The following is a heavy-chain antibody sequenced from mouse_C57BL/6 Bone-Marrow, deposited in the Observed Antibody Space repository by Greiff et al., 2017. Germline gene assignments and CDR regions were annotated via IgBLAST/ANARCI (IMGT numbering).Heavy chain of an antibody. D-gene: IGHD1-1*01. Sequence: VQLQQSGGDLVKPGGSLKLSCAASGFTFSSYGMSWVRQTPDKRLEWVATISSGGSYTYYPDSVKGRFTISRDNAKNTLYLQMSSLKSEDTAMYYCARLTTVVDAMDYWGQGTSVTASS. V-gene: IGHV5-6*01. CDR1: GFTFSSYG. J-gene: IGHJ4*01. CDR2: ISSGGSYT. CDR3: ARLTTVVDAMDY.